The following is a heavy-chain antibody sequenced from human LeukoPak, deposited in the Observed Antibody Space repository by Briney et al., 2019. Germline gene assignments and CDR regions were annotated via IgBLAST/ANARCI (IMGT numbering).Heavy chain of an antibody. V-gene: IGHV4-4*09. J-gene: IGHJ3*02. CDR3: ARQKCTSSSCLTKNAFDI. D-gene: IGHD2-2*01. CDR2: IYTSGST. CDR1: GSISSYY. Sequence: SETLSLTCTVSGSISSYYWSWIRQPPGKGLEWIGYIYTSGSTNYNPSLKSRVTIPVDTSKNQFSLDLSSVTAADTAVYYCARQKCTSSSCLTKNAFDIWGQGTMVTVSS.